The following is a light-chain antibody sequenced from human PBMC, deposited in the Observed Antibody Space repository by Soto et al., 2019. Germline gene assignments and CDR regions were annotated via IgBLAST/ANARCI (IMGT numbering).Light chain of an antibody. CDR3: SSYTTPSTLV. CDR2: EVT. CDR1: TSDVGGYNY. Sequence: QSALTQPASVSGSPGQSITISCTGTTSDVGGYNYVSWYQQSPGKAPKLMIYEVTNRPSGVSNRFSGSKSGKTASLTISGLQAEDEGDYYCSSYTTPSTLVFGGGTKLTVL. V-gene: IGLV2-14*01. J-gene: IGLJ3*02.